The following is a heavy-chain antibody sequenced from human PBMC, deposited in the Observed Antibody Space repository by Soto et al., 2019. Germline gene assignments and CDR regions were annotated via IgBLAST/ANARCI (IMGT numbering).Heavy chain of an antibody. D-gene: IGHD3-22*01. V-gene: IGHV3-66*01. CDR2: IYSGGST. CDR3: ARDDNYYDSSGYYLVY. Sequence: GGSLRLSCAASGFTVSSNYMSWVRQAPGKGLEWVSVIYSGGSTYYADSVKGRFTISRDNSKNTLYLQMNSLRAEDTAVYYCARDDNYYDSSGYYLVYWGQGTLVTVSS. CDR1: GFTVSSNY. J-gene: IGHJ4*02.